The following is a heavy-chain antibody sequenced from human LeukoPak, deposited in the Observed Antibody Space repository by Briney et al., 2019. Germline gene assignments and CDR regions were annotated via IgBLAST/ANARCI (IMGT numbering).Heavy chain of an antibody. CDR2: IYPGDSDT. Sequence: GESLKISCRGSGYSFTTYWIGWVRQMPGKGLEWMGIIYPGDSDTRYSPSFQGQVTMSADKSINTAYLQWSSLKASDTAMYYCARRQGCSSTSCPPAYWGQGIPVTVSS. J-gene: IGHJ4*02. V-gene: IGHV5-51*01. CDR3: ARRQGCSSTSCPPAY. CDR1: GYSFTTYW. D-gene: IGHD2-2*01.